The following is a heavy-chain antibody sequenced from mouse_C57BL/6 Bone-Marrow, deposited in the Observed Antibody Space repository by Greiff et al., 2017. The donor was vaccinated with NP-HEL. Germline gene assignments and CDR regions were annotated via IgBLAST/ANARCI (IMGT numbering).Heavy chain of an antibody. D-gene: IGHD4-1*01. Sequence: QVQLQQSGAELVRPGASVKLSCKASGYTFTDYYINWVKQRPGQGLEWIARIYPGSGNTYYNEKFKGKATLTAEKSSSTAYMQLSSLTSEDSAVYFCARSHNWDVWFAYWGQGTLVTVSA. CDR2: IYPGSGNT. CDR1: GYTFTDYY. V-gene: IGHV1-76*01. J-gene: IGHJ3*01. CDR3: ARSHNWDVWFAY.